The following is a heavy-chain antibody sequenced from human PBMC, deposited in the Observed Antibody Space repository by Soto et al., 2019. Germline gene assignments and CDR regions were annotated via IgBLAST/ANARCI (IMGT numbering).Heavy chain of an antibody. V-gene: IGHV4-39*07. CDR3: ASHTTAAGTWFDP. J-gene: IGHJ5*02. D-gene: IGHD6-13*01. Sequence: SETLSLTCTVSGDSISSGGYYWSWIRQPPGKGLEWIGEINHSGSTNYNPSLKSRVTISVDTSKNQFSLKLSSVTAADTAVYYCASHTTAAGTWFDPWGQGTLVTVSS. CDR1: GDSISSGGYY. CDR2: INHSGST.